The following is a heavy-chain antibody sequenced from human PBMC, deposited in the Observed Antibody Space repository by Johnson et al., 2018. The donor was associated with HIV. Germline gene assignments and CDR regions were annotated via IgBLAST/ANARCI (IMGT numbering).Heavy chain of an antibody. CDR3: VRESTGAGTAFDI. J-gene: IGHJ3*02. Sequence: VQLVESGGGLVQPGGSLRLSCAASGFTFSNHHMTWVRQAPGKGLEWVANINRDGSDKYYVDSVKGRFTISRDNAQDSLYLQMNSLRVDYTAVYYCVRESTGAGTAFDIWGQGTMVTVSS. CDR2: INRDGSDK. V-gene: IGHV3-7*01. CDR1: GFTFSNHH. D-gene: IGHD2-8*02.